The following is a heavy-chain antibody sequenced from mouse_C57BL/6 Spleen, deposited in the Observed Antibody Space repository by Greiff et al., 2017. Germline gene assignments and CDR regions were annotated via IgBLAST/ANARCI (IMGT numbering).Heavy chain of an antibody. CDR1: GFNIKNTY. Sequence: DVQLQESVAELVRPGASVKLSCTASGFNIKNTYMHWVKQRPEQGLEWIGRIDPANGNTKYAPKFQGKATITADTSSNTAYLQLSSLTAEDTAIYYCARPSYYGSSHWYFDVWGTGTTVTVSS. J-gene: IGHJ1*03. D-gene: IGHD1-1*01. CDR2: IDPANGNT. V-gene: IGHV14-3*01. CDR3: ARPSYYGSSHWYFDV.